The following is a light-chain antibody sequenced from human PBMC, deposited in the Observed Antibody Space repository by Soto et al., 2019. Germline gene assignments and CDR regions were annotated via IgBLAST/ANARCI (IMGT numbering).Light chain of an antibody. CDR2: DAS. Sequence: DIQMTQSPSSLSTSVGDRVTITCQASQDISNSLNWYQQEPGKAPKLLIYDASNLHSGVPSRFSGSGSGTDFTFTISSLQPEDIATYYCQYYDNRPTLTFGGGTKVEIK. CDR1: QDISNS. J-gene: IGKJ4*01. V-gene: IGKV1-33*01. CDR3: QYYDNRPTLT.